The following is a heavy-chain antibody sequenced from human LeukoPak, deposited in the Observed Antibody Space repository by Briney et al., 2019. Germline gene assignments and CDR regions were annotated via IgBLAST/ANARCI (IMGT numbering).Heavy chain of an antibody. CDR2: ISWNSGKL. Sequence: GGSLRLSCEASGFTFSSYWMSWVRQAPGKGLEWVSGISWNSGKLGFADSVKGRFTISRDNAKNSLYLQMNSLRAEDTAVYYCAESLGSGRYFDYWGQGTLVTVSS. D-gene: IGHD2-2*03. V-gene: IGHV3-20*04. CDR1: GFTFSSYW. J-gene: IGHJ4*02. CDR3: AESLGSGRYFDY.